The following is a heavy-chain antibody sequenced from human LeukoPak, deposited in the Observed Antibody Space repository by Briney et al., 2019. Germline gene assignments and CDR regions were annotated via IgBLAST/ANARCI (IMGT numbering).Heavy chain of an antibody. CDR1: GYTFTSYD. V-gene: IGHV1-8*01. CDR3: ARVIGSPPYYYYYYMDV. D-gene: IGHD3-10*01. CDR2: MNPNSGNT. J-gene: IGHJ6*03. Sequence: ASVKVSCKASGYTFTSYDINWVRQATGQGLEWMGWMNPNSGNTGYAQKLQGRVTMTTDTSTSTAYMELRSLRSDDTAVYYCARVIGSPPYYYYYYMDVWGKGTTVTVSS.